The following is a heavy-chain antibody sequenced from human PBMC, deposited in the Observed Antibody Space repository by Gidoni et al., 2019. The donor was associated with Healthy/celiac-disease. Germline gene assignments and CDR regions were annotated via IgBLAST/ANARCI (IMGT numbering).Heavy chain of an antibody. CDR1: GYTFTSYG. CDR2: ISAYNGNT. V-gene: IGHV1-18*01. Sequence: QVQLVQSGAEVKKPGASVKVSCKASGYTFTSYGIRWVRQAPGQGLEWMGWISAYNGNTNYAQKLQGRVTMTTDTSTSTAYMELRSLRSDDTAVYYCARGGVGRYYYDTPPAPEHAFDIWGQGTMVTVSS. CDR3: ARGGVGRYYYDTPPAPEHAFDI. J-gene: IGHJ3*02. D-gene: IGHD3-22*01.